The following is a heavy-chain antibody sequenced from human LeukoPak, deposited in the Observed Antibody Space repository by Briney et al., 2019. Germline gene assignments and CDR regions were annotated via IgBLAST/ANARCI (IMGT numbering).Heavy chain of an antibody. Sequence: ASVKVSCKASGYTFTSYAMHWVRQAPGQRLEWMGWINAGNGNTKYSQKFQGRVTITRDTSASTAYMELRSLRSDDTAVYYCARRDGYNYVLGYWGQGTLVTVSS. J-gene: IGHJ4*02. V-gene: IGHV1-3*01. CDR1: GYTFTSYA. CDR3: ARRDGYNYVLGY. D-gene: IGHD5-24*01. CDR2: INAGNGNT.